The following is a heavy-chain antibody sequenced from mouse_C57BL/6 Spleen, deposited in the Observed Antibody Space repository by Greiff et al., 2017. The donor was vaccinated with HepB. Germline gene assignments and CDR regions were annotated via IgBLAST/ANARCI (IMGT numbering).Heavy chain of an antibody. CDR1: GFTFSDYY. CDR2: INYDGSST. D-gene: IGHD2-4*01. CDR3: ARDWGDYDGGYFDV. Sequence: EVQLVESEGGLVQPGSSMKLSCTASGFTFSDYYMAWVRQVPEKGLEWVANINYDGSSTYYLDSLKSRFIISRDNAKNILYLQMSSLKSEDTATYYCARDWGDYDGGYFDVWGTGTTVTVAS. J-gene: IGHJ1*03. V-gene: IGHV5-16*01.